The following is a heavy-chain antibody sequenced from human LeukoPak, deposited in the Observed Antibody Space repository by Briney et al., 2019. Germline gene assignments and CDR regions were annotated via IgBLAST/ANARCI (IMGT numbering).Heavy chain of an antibody. J-gene: IGHJ3*02. CDR3: ARDAYGDYTSGAFDI. CDR2: INPNSGGT. V-gene: IGHV1-2*02. CDR1: GSTFTGYY. Sequence: GASVKVSCKASGSTFTGYYMHWVRQAPGQGLEWMGWINPNSGGTNYAQKFQGRVTMTRDTSISTAYMELSRLRSDDTAVYYCARDAYGDYTSGAFDIWGQGTMVTVSS. D-gene: IGHD4-17*01.